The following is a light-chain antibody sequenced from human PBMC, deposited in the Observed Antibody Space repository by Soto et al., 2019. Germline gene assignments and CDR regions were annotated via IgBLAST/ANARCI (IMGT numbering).Light chain of an antibody. CDR3: QQRSNWPST. J-gene: IGKJ4*01. Sequence: EIVLTQSPATLSLSPGNRATLSCRASQSVSGYLACYQQKPGQAPRLPIYDASNRATGIPARFSGSGSGTDFTLTITSLEPEDFAVYYCQQRSNWPSTFGGGTKVEI. V-gene: IGKV3-11*01. CDR2: DAS. CDR1: QSVSGY.